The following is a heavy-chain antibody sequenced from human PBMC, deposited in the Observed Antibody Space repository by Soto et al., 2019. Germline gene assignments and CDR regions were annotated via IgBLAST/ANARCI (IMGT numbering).Heavy chain of an antibody. CDR2: IIPIFGTA. J-gene: IGHJ6*02. Sequence: QVQLVQSGAEVKKPGSSVKVSCKASGGTFSSYAISWVRQAPGQGLEWMGGIIPIFGTANYAQKFQGRVTITADESTSTAYKALSSLRSEDTAVYYCARASYYYDSSGYSRNYYYYGMDVWGQGTTVTVSS. D-gene: IGHD3-22*01. CDR1: GGTFSSYA. CDR3: ARASYYYDSSGYSRNYYYYGMDV. V-gene: IGHV1-69*01.